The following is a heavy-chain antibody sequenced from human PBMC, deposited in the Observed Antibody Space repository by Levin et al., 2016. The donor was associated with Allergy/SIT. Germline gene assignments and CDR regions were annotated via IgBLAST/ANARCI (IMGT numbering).Heavy chain of an antibody. CDR2: ISGSGETT. CDR1: GFTSKFFA. CDR3: AKRMFVVAADADYFDH. Sequence: GESLKISCAASGFTSKFFALSWVRQAPGKGLEWVSTISGSGETTYYADSVKGRFTISRDNSKNTLYLQMNSLRAEDTAVYYCAKRMFVVAADADYFDHWGQGTLVTVSP. J-gene: IGHJ4*02. D-gene: IGHD2-15*01. V-gene: IGHV3-23*01.